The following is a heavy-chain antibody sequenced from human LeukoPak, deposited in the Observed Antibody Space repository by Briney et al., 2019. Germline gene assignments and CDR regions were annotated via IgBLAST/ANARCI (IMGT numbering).Heavy chain of an antibody. CDR1: GFTFSSYS. D-gene: IGHD3-10*01. V-gene: IGHV3-21*04. CDR3: AKAAMVRYYFDY. Sequence: PGGSLRLSCAASGFTFSSYSMNWVRQAPGKGLEWVSSISSSSSYIYYADSVKGRFTISRDNAKNSLYLQMNSLRAEDTALYYCAKAAMVRYYFDYWGQGTLVTVSS. CDR2: ISSSSSYI. J-gene: IGHJ4*02.